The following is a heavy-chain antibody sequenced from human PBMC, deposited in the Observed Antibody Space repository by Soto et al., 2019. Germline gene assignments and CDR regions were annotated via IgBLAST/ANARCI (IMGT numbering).Heavy chain of an antibody. J-gene: IGHJ4*02. CDR2: ISGSGGST. CDR3: AKDFWGAEYSQGSAGFDY. Sequence: GGSLRLSCAASGFTFSSYAMSWVRQAPGKGLEWVSAISGSGGSTYYADSVKGRFTISRDNSKNTLYLQMNSLRAEDTAVYYCAKDFWGAEYSQGSAGFDYWGQGTLVTVSS. V-gene: IGHV3-23*01. D-gene: IGHD3-16*01. CDR1: GFTFSSYA.